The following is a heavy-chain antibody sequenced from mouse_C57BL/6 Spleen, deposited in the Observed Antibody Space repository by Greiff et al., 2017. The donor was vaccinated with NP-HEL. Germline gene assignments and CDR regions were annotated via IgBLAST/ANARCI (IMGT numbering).Heavy chain of an antibody. Sequence: QVQLQQPGAELVMPGASVKLSCKASGYTFTSYWMHWVKQRPGQSLEWIGEIDPSDSYTNYNQKFKGKSTLTVDKSSSTAYMRLSSLTSEDSAFYYCAGNYCDGSSYWFAYWGQGTLVTVSA. CDR1: GYTFTSYW. CDR2: IDPSDSYT. D-gene: IGHD1-1*01. CDR3: AGNYCDGSSYWFAY. V-gene: IGHV1-69*01. J-gene: IGHJ3*01.